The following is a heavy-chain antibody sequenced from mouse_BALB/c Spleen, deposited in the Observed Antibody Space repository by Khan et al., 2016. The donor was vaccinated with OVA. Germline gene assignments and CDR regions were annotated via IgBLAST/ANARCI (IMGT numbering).Heavy chain of an antibody. V-gene: IGHV11-2*02. Sequence: EVQLLETGGGLVQPGGSRGLSCEGSGFTFSGFWMSWVRQTPGKTLEWIGDINSDGSAINYAPSIKDRFTIFRDNDKSTLYLQLSNVRSEDAATYVCMGYECYYWYFDVWGDGTTVTVSS. J-gene: IGHJ1*01. CDR2: INSDGSAI. CDR3: MGYECYYWYFDV. CDR1: GFTFSGFW.